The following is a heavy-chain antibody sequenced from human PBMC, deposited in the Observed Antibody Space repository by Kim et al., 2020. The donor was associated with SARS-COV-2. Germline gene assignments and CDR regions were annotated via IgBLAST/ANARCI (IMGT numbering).Heavy chain of an antibody. CDR1: GFTFSSYS. CDR3: AGGVTQFLPHYYGMDV. CDR2: ISSSSSYI. Sequence: GGSLRLSCAASGFTFSSYSMNWVRQAPGKGLEWVSSISSSSSYIYYADSVKGRFTISRDNAKNSLYLQMNSLRAEDTAVYYCAGGVTQFLPHYYGMDVWGQGTTVTVSS. V-gene: IGHV3-21*01. D-gene: IGHD3-3*01. J-gene: IGHJ6*02.